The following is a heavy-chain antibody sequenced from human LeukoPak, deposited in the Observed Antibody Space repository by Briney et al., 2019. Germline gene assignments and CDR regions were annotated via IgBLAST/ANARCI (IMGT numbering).Heavy chain of an antibody. CDR2: IYYTGST. D-gene: IGHD1-26*01. CDR3: ARGNSGGYYGFDY. Sequence: PSETLSLTSTVSGGSISSYYWSWIRQPPGKGLEWIGYIYYTGSTNYNPSLKSRVTISVDTSENQFSLKLSSVTAADTAVYYCARGNSGGYYGFDYWGQGTLVTVSS. V-gene: IGHV4-59*01. CDR1: GGSISSYY. J-gene: IGHJ4*02.